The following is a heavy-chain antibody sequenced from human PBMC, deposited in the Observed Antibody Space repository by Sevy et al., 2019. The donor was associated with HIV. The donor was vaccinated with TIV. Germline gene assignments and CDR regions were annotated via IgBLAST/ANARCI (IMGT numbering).Heavy chain of an antibody. CDR2: LSGSGGST. D-gene: IGHD3-10*01. CDR3: AKDRVWELGDAFDI. V-gene: IGHV3-23*01. CDR1: GFTFSSYA. J-gene: IGHJ3*02. Sequence: GGSLRLSCAASGFTFSSYAMSWVRQAPGKGLEWVSGLSGSGGSTNYAYSVKGRFTISRDNSKNTLYLQMNSLRAEDTAVYYCAKDRVWELGDAFDIWGQGTMVTVSS.